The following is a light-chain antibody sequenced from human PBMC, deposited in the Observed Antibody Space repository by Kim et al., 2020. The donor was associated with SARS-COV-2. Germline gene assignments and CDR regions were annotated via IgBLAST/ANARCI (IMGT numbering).Light chain of an antibody. J-gene: IGKJ2*01. CDR2: GAS. V-gene: IGKV3-15*01. CDR1: ESVSSH. Sequence: EIVMTQSPATLSVSPGERATLSCRASESVSSHLAWYQQTPGQAPRLLIYGASTRATGIPARFSGSGSGTEFTLTISSLQSEDFAIYYCQHYNDWNMYTFGQGTKLEI. CDR3: QHYNDWNMYT.